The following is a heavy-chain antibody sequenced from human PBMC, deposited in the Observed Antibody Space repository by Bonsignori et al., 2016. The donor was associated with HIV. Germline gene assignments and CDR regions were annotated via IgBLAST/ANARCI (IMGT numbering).Heavy chain of an antibody. CDR1: GGSISSDY. Sequence: SETLSLTCTVSGGSISSDYWNWIRQTPGKGLEWIGYIDNSGSASYNPSLDSRVTISIDTSKNQFSLKLRSMRTADTAVYYCVREGEKQRLDYWGQGILVTVSS. CDR2: IDNSGSA. V-gene: IGHV4-59*01. J-gene: IGHJ4*02. CDR3: VREGEKQRLDY. D-gene: IGHD3-16*01.